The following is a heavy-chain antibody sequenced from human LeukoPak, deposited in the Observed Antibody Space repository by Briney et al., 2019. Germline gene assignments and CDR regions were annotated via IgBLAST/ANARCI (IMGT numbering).Heavy chain of an antibody. V-gene: IGHV1-69*06. CDR3: ASNLRGYYYMDV. D-gene: IGHD1-14*01. Sequence: GASVKVSCKASGGTFSSYANSWVRQAPGQGLEWMGGIIPIFGTANYAQKFQGRVTITADKSTSTAYMELSSLRSEDTAVYYCASNLRGYYYMDVWGKGTTVTVSS. CDR1: GGTFSSYA. CDR2: IIPIFGTA. J-gene: IGHJ6*03.